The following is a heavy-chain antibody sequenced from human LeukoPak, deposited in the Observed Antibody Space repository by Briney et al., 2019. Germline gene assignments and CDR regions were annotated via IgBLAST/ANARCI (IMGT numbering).Heavy chain of an antibody. CDR2: IKQDGSEK. CDR3: ARQDPIDYYYGMDV. Sequence: GGSLRLSCAASGFTFSSYWMSWVRQAPGKGLEWVANIKQDGSEKYYVDSVKGRFTISRDNAKNSLYLQTNSLRAEDTAVYYCARQDPIDYYYGMDVWGQGTTVTASS. J-gene: IGHJ6*02. CDR1: GFTFSSYW. V-gene: IGHV3-7*01.